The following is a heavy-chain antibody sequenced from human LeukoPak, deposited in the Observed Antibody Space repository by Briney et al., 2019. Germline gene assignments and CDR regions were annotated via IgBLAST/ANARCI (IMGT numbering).Heavy chain of an antibody. J-gene: IGHJ4*02. CDR2: IDWDDDK. Sequence: SGPTLVNPTQTLTLTCTFSGFSLSTSGMCVSWIRQPPGKALEWLARIDWDDDKYYSTSLKTRLTISKGTSKNQVVLTMTNMDPVDTATYYCARIRGSRYYFDYWGQGTLVTVSS. D-gene: IGHD6-13*01. V-gene: IGHV2-70*11. CDR3: ARIRGSRYYFDY. CDR1: GFSLSTSGMC.